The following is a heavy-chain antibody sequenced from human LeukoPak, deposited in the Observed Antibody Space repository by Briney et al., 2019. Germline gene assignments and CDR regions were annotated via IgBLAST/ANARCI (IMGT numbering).Heavy chain of an antibody. Sequence: PGGSLRLSCAASGFIFSSHGMNWVRQAPGKGLEWVSGVSPSGDITYYADSVKGRFTISRDSSKNSLYLQMNNLRPEDTALYYCAKEAYFYMDVWGKGTTVTVSS. CDR3: AKEAYFYMDV. J-gene: IGHJ6*03. CDR1: GFIFSSHG. CDR2: VSPSGDIT. V-gene: IGHV3-23*01.